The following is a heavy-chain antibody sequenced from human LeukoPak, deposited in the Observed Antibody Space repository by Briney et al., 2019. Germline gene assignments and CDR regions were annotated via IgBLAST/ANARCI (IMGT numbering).Heavy chain of an antibody. CDR1: GFTFIDYY. D-gene: IGHD1-26*01. CDR2: ISSSGSST. CDR3: ARGSSGSKFDF. Sequence: GGSLRLSCALSGFTFIDYYMNWIRQAPGKGLEWLSYISSSGSSTNHADSVKGRFTISRDNAKNSLYLQMNSLRDEDTAVYYCARGSSGSKFDFWGQGTLVTVSS. V-gene: IGHV3-11*06. J-gene: IGHJ4*02.